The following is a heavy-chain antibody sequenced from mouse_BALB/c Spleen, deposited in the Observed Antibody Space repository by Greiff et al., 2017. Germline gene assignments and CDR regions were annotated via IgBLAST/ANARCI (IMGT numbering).Heavy chain of an antibody. Sequence: QVQLQQSGPELVKPGASVKMSCKASGYTFTSYYIHWVKQRPGQGLEWIGWIYPGDGSTKYNEKFKGKTTLTADKSSSTAYMLLSSLTSEDSAIYFCARGAVYYFDYWGQGTTLTVSS. CDR3: ARGAVYYFDY. CDR1: GYTFTSYY. V-gene: IGHV1S56*01. J-gene: IGHJ2*01. CDR2: IYPGDGST.